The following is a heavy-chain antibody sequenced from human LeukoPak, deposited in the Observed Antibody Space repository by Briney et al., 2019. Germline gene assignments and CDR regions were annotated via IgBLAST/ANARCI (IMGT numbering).Heavy chain of an antibody. CDR1: GSTFSRYW. J-gene: IGHJ4*02. Sequence: GGSLRLSCAASGSTFSRYWMTWVRQAPGKGLEWVANIKQDGSKKNYVDSVKGRFTISRDNAKNSLYLQMNSLRAEDTAVYYCATPLDYYDSSGYHQGGDWGQGTLVTVSS. CDR3: ATPLDYYDSSGYHQGGD. D-gene: IGHD3-22*01. CDR2: IKQDGSKK. V-gene: IGHV3-7*03.